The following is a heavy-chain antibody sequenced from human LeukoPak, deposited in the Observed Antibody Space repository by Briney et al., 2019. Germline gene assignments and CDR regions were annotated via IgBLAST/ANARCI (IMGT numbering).Heavy chain of an antibody. CDR2: ISAYNGNT. D-gene: IGHD3-9*01. Sequence: ASVKVSCKASGYTFTSYGISWVRQAPGQGLEWMGWISAYNGNTDYAQKLQGRVTMTADTSTSTAYMELRSLRSDDTAVYYCARSIAVLRYFDWLSHYYYYGMDVWGQGTTVTVSS. CDR1: GYTFTSYG. CDR3: ARSIAVLRYFDWLSHYYYYGMDV. V-gene: IGHV1-18*01. J-gene: IGHJ6*02.